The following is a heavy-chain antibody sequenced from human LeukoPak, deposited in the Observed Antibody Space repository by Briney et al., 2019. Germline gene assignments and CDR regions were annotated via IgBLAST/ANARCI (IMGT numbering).Heavy chain of an antibody. CDR3: ASRATVTTDRFWFDP. CDR2: IYSGGST. Sequence: GGFLRLSCAASGFTFSSNYMSWVRQAPGKGLKWVSVIYSGGSTYYADSVKGRFTISRDNSKNTLYLQMNSLGAEDTAVYYCASRATVTTDRFWFDPWGQGTLVTVSS. D-gene: IGHD4-11*01. V-gene: IGHV3-53*01. J-gene: IGHJ5*02. CDR1: GFTFSSNY.